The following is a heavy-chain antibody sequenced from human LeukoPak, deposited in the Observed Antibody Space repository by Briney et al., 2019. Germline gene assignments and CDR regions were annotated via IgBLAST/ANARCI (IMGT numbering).Heavy chain of an antibody. D-gene: IGHD5-18*01. CDR3: ARTVGYSYGYYYYGMDV. Sequence: NPSETLSLTCAVYGVSFSGYYWNWIRQPPGKGLEWIGEINHSGSTNYNPSLRSRVTISVDTSKNQFSLKLSSVTAADTAVYYCARTVGYSYGYYYYGMDVWGQGTTVTVSS. CDR1: GVSFSGYY. J-gene: IGHJ6*02. V-gene: IGHV4-34*01. CDR2: INHSGST.